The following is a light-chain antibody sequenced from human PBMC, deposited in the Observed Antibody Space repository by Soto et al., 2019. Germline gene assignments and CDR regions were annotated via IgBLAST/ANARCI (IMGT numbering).Light chain of an antibody. CDR1: AGAVTGGHY. Sequence: QTVVTQEPSLTVSPGGTVTLTCGSSAGAVTGGHYFYWFQQKPGQAPTTLIYRTSIRQSWTSARFSGSLLGDKAALTLSGAQPEDEAEYYCSLSYNGVMVFGGGTKLTVL. V-gene: IGLV7-46*01. CDR3: SLSYNGVMV. J-gene: IGLJ2*01. CDR2: RTS.